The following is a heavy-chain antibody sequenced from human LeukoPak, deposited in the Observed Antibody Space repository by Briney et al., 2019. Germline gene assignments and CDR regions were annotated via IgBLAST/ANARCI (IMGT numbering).Heavy chain of an antibody. D-gene: IGHD4-23*01. CDR2: INPNSGGT. V-gene: IGHV1-2*02. J-gene: IGHJ4*02. Sequence: ASVKVSCKASGYSLTGYYMHWVRQAPGQGLEWMGWINPNSGGTNFAQKFQGRVTVTMDRSISKPYMELNRQRSDDTDVSYCEREGGNFCFDYSGQGALVTVSS. CDR3: EREGGNFCFDY. CDR1: GYSLTGYY.